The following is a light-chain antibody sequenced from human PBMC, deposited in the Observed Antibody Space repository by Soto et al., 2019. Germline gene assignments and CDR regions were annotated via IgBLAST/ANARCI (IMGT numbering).Light chain of an antibody. CDR1: QSVSSY. CDR3: HQRSNRNT. CDR2: DAS. Sequence: EIVLTQSPATLSLSPGEGATLSCRASQSVSSYLAWYQQKPGQAPRLLIYDASKRATGIPARFSGSGSGTAFTLNISTIETKDFASYYCHQRSNRNTFSQGTPLYIK. J-gene: IGKJ5*01. V-gene: IGKV3-11*01.